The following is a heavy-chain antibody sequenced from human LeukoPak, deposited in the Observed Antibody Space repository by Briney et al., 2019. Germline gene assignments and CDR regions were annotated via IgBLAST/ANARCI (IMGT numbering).Heavy chain of an antibody. J-gene: IGHJ4*02. Sequence: GGSLRLSCAAAGFTFSSYWMGWVRQAPGKGLEWVANIKEDGSEKYYVDSVKGRFTISRDNAQKSLYLQMNSLRAEDTAVYYCARGHYYDSSGYYYTDFDYWGQGTLVTVSS. CDR1: GFTFSSYW. CDR2: IKEDGSEK. D-gene: IGHD3-22*01. V-gene: IGHV3-7*01. CDR3: ARGHYYDSSGYYYTDFDY.